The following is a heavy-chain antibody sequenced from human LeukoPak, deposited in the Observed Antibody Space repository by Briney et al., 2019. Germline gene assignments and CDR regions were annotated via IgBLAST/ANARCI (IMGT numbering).Heavy chain of an antibody. CDR3: AKGPQRGYSYGYSFDY. CDR2: ISYDGSNK. D-gene: IGHD5-18*01. CDR1: GLIFSSYG. J-gene: IGHJ4*02. V-gene: IGHV3-30*18. Sequence: PGGSLRLSCAASGLIFSSYGMHWVRQAPGKGLEWVAVISYDGSNKYYADSVKGRFTISRDNSKNTLYLQMNSLRAEDTAVYYCAKGPQRGYSYGYSFDYWGQGTLVTVSS.